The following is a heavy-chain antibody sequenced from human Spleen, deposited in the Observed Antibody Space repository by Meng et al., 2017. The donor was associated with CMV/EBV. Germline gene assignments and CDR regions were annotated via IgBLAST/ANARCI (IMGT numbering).Heavy chain of an antibody. D-gene: IGHD3-22*01. CDR3: ARDLITMTPNWFDP. Sequence: KTSGFDFTSYYMHWVRQAPGQGLEWMGLINPSGGRTSYAQKFQGRVTMTTDTSTSTAYMELRSLRSDDTAVYYCARDLITMTPNWFDPWGQGTLVTVSS. J-gene: IGHJ5*02. CDR1: GFDFTSYY. V-gene: IGHV1-46*01. CDR2: INPSGGRT.